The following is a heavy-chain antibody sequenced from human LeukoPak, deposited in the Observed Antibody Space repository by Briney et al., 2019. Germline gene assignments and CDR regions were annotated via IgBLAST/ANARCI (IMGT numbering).Heavy chain of an antibody. CDR2: ISSSSSTI. J-gene: IGHJ4*02. D-gene: IGHD4-17*01. CDR3: ARAQTVTTLVLDYFDY. V-gene: IGHV3-48*01. Sequence: PGGSLRLSCAASGFTFSSYSMNWVRQAPGKGLEWVSYISSSSSTIYYADSVKGRFTISRDNAKNSLYLQMNSLRAEDTAVYYCARAQTVTTLVLDYFDYWGQGTLVTVSS. CDR1: GFTFSSYS.